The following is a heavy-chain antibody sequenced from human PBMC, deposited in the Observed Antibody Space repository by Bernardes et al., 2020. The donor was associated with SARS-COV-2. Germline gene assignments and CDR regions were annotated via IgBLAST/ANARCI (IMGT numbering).Heavy chain of an antibody. CDR3: AREVVNGLDLDY. Sequence: SETLSLTCNVSGGSINNFYWSWIRQSAGKGLEWLGRISYSGITNYNPSLKSRLTMSVDTSKNQVSLKLSSVTAADTAMYYCAREVVNGLDLDYWGQGTQVTVSS. J-gene: IGHJ4*02. D-gene: IGHD2-8*02. CDR1: GGSINNFY. V-gene: IGHV4-4*07. CDR2: ISYSGIT.